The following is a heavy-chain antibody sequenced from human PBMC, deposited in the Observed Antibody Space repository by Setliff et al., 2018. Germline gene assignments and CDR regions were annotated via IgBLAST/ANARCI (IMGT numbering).Heavy chain of an antibody. Sequence: PGESLKISCEASGFTFSSYSMNWVRRAPGKGLEWVAHISYSSGSISYADSVKGRFTISRDNAKNSLYLQMNSLRAEDTAIYYCVRALAYYYMDVWGKGTTVTVSS. J-gene: IGHJ6*03. CDR3: VRALAYYYMDV. CDR2: ISYSSGSI. CDR1: GFTFSSYS. V-gene: IGHV3-48*01.